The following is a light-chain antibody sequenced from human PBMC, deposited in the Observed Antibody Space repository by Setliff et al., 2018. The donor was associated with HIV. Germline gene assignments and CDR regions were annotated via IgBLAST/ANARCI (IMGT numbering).Light chain of an antibody. Sequence: QSVLTQPRSVSGSPGQSVTISCAGTISDVGGYDYVSWYQQHPGKAPKLMIYDVTKRPSGVPDRFSGSKSDSTASLTISGLQAEDEADYYCCSYAGSSTFVFGGGTKVTVL. V-gene: IGLV2-11*01. CDR2: DVT. J-gene: IGLJ2*01. CDR1: ISDVGGYDY. CDR3: CSYAGSSTFV.